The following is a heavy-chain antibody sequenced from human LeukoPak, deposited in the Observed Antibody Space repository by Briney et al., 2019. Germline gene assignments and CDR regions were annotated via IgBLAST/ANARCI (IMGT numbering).Heavy chain of an antibody. CDR1: GFTFSSYA. V-gene: IGHV3-30*04. Sequence: GGSLRLSCAASGFTFSSYAMHWVRQAPGKGLEWVAVISYDGSDKYSADSVKGRFTVSRDNSKNTLYLQMNSLRAEGTAVYYCAKDPDIEAAYYFDYWGQGTLVTVSS. J-gene: IGHJ4*02. CDR3: AKDPDIEAAYYFDY. CDR2: ISYDGSDK. D-gene: IGHD6-25*01.